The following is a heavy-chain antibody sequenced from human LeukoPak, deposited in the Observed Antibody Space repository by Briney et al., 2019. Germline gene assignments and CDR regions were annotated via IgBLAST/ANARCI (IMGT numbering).Heavy chain of an antibody. D-gene: IGHD6-19*01. CDR3: ARDRDSSGWFDP. CDR1: GYTFTGYY. CDR2: INPNSGGT. Sequence: ASVKVSCKASGYTFTGYYVHWVRPAPGQRLEWMGWINPNSGGTNYAQKFQGRVTMTRDTSISTAYMELSRLRSDDTAVYYCARDRDSSGWFDPWGQGTLVTVSS. V-gene: IGHV1-2*02. J-gene: IGHJ5*02.